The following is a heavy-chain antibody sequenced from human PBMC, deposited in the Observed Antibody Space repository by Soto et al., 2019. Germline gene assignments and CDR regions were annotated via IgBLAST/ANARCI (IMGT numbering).Heavy chain of an antibody. V-gene: IGHV4-34*01. Sequence: SETLSLTCAVYGGSFSGYYWTWIRQPPGTGLEWIGEINHSGSTYYNPSLKSRVTISVDTSKNQFSLKLSSVTAADTAVYYCARRGGVGATTYDYWGQGTLVTVSS. J-gene: IGHJ4*02. CDR2: INHSGST. CDR1: GGSFSGYY. D-gene: IGHD1-26*01. CDR3: ARRGGVGATTYDY.